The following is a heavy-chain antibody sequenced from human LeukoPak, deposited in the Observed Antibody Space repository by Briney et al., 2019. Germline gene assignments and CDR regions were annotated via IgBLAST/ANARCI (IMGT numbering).Heavy chain of an antibody. CDR2: ISGSGGST. J-gene: IGHJ4*02. CDR1: GCTFSNYA. CDR3: AKVPLYYDILTGSGY. V-gene: IGHV3-23*01. D-gene: IGHD3-9*01. Sequence: GGSLRLSCEVSGCTFSNYAMSWVRQAPGKGLEWVSAISGSGGSTYYADSVKGRFTISRDNSKNTLYLQMNSLRAEDTAVYYCAKVPLYYDILTGSGYWGQGTLVTVSS.